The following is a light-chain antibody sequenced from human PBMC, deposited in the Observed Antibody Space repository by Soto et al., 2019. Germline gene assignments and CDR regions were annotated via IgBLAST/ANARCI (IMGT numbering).Light chain of an antibody. CDR3: SSYTCSSPLVV. J-gene: IGLJ2*01. Sequence: QSALTQPASVSGSPGQSITISCTGTSSDVGGYNYVSWYQQHPGKAPKLMIYDVSNRPSGVSNRFSGSKSGNTASLTISGLQSEDEADYYCSSYTCSSPLVVFCAGTKLTV. CDR1: SSDVGGYNY. CDR2: DVS. V-gene: IGLV2-14*01.